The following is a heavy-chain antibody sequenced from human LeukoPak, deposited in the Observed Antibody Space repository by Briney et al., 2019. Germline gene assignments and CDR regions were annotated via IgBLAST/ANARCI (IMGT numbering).Heavy chain of an antibody. D-gene: IGHD1-1*01. CDR1: GFTFSNYG. V-gene: IGHV3-30*02. CDR3: ARERDDGLDY. CDR2: LQNHGGDI. Sequence: GGSLRLSCAASGFTFSNYGMHWVRQAPDKGLEWVAFLQNHGGDIHYADSVEGRFTISRDNSKNTLYLQMNSLRPEDTAVYYCARERDDGLDYWGQGTLVTVSS. J-gene: IGHJ4*02.